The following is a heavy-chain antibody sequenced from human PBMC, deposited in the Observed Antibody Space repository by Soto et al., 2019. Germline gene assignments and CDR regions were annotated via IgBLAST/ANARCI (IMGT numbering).Heavy chain of an antibody. D-gene: IGHD6-19*01. Sequence: EVQLLESGGGLVQPGESLRLSCVASGFTFSNYAMSWVRQAPGKGLEWVSGISGSGGTTYYADSVKGRFTISRDNSKNTLFLQTNSLRAGDPAVYYCAKDPQQWLTNFDYWGQGGLLTVSS. CDR2: ISGSGGTT. V-gene: IGHV3-23*01. CDR3: AKDPQQWLTNFDY. CDR1: GFTFSNYA. J-gene: IGHJ4*02.